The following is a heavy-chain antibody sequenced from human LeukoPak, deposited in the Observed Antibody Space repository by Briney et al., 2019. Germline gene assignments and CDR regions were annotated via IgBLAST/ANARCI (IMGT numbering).Heavy chain of an antibody. CDR3: ARVGVQLERGGDY. D-gene: IGHD1-1*01. Sequence: KTGGSLRLSCAASGFTFSSYSMNWVRQAPGKGLEWVSSISSSSSYIYYADSVKGRFTISRDNAKNSLYLQMNSLRAEDTAVYYCARVGVQLERGGDYWGQGTLVTVSS. CDR2: ISSSSSYI. J-gene: IGHJ4*02. V-gene: IGHV3-21*01. CDR1: GFTFSSYS.